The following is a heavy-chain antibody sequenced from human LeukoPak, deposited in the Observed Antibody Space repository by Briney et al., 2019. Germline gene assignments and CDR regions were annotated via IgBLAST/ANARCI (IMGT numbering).Heavy chain of an antibody. CDR2: ISGSGGST. CDR1: GFTFSSYA. Sequence: GGSLRLSYAASGFTFSSYAMSWVRQAPGKGLEWVSAISGSGGSTYYADSVKGRFTISRDNSKNTLYLQMNSLRAEDTAVYYCAKEGVYLRYFDRLPHFDYWGQGTLVTVSS. CDR3: AKEGVYLRYFDRLPHFDY. J-gene: IGHJ4*02. D-gene: IGHD3-9*01. V-gene: IGHV3-23*01.